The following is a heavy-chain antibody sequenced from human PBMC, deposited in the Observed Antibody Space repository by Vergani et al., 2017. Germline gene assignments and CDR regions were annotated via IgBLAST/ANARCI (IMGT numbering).Heavy chain of an antibody. CDR2: ISAYNGKT. J-gene: IGHJ6*02. CDR1: GYTFTSYG. V-gene: IGHV1-18*01. D-gene: IGHD4-17*01. Sequence: QVQLVQSGAEVKKPGASMKVSCKASGYTFTSYGISWVRQAPGQGLEWMGGISAYNGKTNYAQKLQGRVTMTTDTSTSTAYMELRSLRSDDTAVYYCAATVTTGNYYYGMDVWGQGTTVTVSS. CDR3: AATVTTGNYYYGMDV.